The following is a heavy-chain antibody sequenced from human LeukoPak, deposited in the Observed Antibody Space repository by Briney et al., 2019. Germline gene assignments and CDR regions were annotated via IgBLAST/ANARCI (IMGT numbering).Heavy chain of an antibody. CDR1: GFTFSSYW. CDR2: INGDGSSA. Sequence: GGSLRLSCAASGFTFSSYWMHWVRQAPGKGLVWVSRINGDGSSASYADFVKGRFTISGDNAKNTLYLQMNSLRAEDTAVYYCARVRYYDFWSGYYPFDPWGQGTLVTVSS. V-gene: IGHV3-74*01. CDR3: ARVRYYDFWSGYYPFDP. J-gene: IGHJ5*02. D-gene: IGHD3-3*01.